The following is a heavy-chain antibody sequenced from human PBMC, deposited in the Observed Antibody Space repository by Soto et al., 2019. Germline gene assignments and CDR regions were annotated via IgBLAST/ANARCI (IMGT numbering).Heavy chain of an antibody. D-gene: IGHD3-3*01. CDR3: ARVGYYDFWSGYRGQTFYYYYYGMEV. Sequence: ASVKVSCKASGYTFTSYYMHWVRQAPGQGLEWMGIINPSGGSTSYAQKFQGRVTMTRDTSTSTVYMELSSLRSEDTAVYYCARVGYYDFWSGYRGQTFYYYYYGMEVWGQGTTVSVSS. J-gene: IGHJ6*01. V-gene: IGHV1-46*01. CDR2: INPSGGST. CDR1: GYTFTSYY.